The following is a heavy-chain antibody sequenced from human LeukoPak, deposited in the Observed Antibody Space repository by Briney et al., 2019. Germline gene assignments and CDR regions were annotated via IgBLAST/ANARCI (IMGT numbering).Heavy chain of an antibody. J-gene: IGHJ5*02. D-gene: IGHD2-8*01. V-gene: IGHV3-21*01. CDR1: GFTFSNYA. Sequence: GGSLRLSCAASGFTFSNYAMSWVRQAPGKGLEWVSSISSSSSYIYYADSVKGRFTISRDNAKNSLYLQMNSLRAEDTAVYYCARTYCTNGVCYRENWFDPWGQGTLVTVSS. CDR2: ISSSSSYI. CDR3: ARTYCTNGVCYRENWFDP.